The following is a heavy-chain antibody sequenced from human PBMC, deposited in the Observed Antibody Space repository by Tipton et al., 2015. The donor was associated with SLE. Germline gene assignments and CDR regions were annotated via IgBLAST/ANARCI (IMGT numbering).Heavy chain of an antibody. CDR2: ISWNSGSI. D-gene: IGHD6-13*01. V-gene: IGHV3-9*01. CDR3: AKGYSSSWPDDAFDI. Sequence: SLRLSCAASGFTFDDYAMHWVRQAPGKGLEWVSGISWNSGSIGYADSVKGRFTISRDNAKNSLYLQMNSLRAEDTALYYCAKGYSSSWPDDAFDIWGQGTMVTVSS. CDR1: GFTFDDYA. J-gene: IGHJ3*02.